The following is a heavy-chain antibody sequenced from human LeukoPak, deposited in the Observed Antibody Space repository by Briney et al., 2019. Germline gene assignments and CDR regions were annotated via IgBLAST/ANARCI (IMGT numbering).Heavy chain of an antibody. Sequence: SVKVSCKASGGTFSSYAINWVRQAPGQGLEWMGGIIPIFGTANYAQKFQGRVTITADGSTSTAYMELSSLRSEDTAVYFCARLVDSSGYTDCDYWGQGTLVTVSS. CDR1: GGTFSSYA. V-gene: IGHV1-69*13. CDR3: ARLVDSSGYTDCDY. CDR2: IIPIFGTA. D-gene: IGHD3-22*01. J-gene: IGHJ4*02.